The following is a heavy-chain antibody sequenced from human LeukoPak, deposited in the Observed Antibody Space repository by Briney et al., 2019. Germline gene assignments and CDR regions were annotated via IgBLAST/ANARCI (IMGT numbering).Heavy chain of an antibody. Sequence: PGGSLRLSCAASGFTFDDYDMSWVRQAPGKGLRWVSGILWNGGSTGYADSVKGRFTISRDNAKNSLYLQMNSLRDEDTALYYCARGASRAAAGTKFDYWGQGTLVTVSS. CDR1: GFTFDDYD. D-gene: IGHD6-13*01. V-gene: IGHV3-20*04. CDR3: ARGASRAAAGTKFDY. CDR2: ILWNGGST. J-gene: IGHJ4*02.